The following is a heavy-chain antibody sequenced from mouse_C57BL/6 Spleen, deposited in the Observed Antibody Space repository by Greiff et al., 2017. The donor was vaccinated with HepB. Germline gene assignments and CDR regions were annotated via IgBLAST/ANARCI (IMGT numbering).Heavy chain of an antibody. Sequence: QVQLKQSGAELVKPGASVKISCKASGYAFSSYWMNWVKQRPGKGLEWIGQIYPGDGDTNYNGKFKGKATLTADKSSSTAYMQLSSLTSEDSAVYFCARKSDGNWCAYWGQGTLVTVSA. V-gene: IGHV1-80*01. CDR2: IYPGDGDT. J-gene: IGHJ3*01. D-gene: IGHD2-1*01. CDR1: GYAFSSYW. CDR3: ARKSDGNWCAY.